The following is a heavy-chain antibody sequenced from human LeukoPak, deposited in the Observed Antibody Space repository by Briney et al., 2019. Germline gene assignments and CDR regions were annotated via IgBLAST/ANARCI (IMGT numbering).Heavy chain of an antibody. D-gene: IGHD1-26*01. CDR3: AKGIIVMGFFDY. Sequence: GGSLRLSCSAAGFTFSSYAMSWVRQAPGKGLEWVSSISGSGDATYYADSVRGRFTMSRDQSTNTLYLQMHTLRADDTAVYYCAKGIIVMGFFDYWGQGALVTVSS. CDR2: ISGSGDAT. CDR1: GFTFSSYA. J-gene: IGHJ4*02. V-gene: IGHV3-23*01.